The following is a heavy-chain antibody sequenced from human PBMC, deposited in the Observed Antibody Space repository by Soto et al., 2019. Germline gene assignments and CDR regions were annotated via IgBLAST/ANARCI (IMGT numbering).Heavy chain of an antibody. J-gene: IGHJ4*02. CDR2: INAGNGNI. Sequence: ASVKVSCKASGYSFTIYALHWVRQAPGQRLEWMGWINAGNGNILYSQKFQGRVTVSRDTSASTVYMELSSLSSEDTAVYYCARGLRKEQFDYWGQGTLVTVAS. V-gene: IGHV1-3*01. D-gene: IGHD4-17*01. CDR1: GYSFTIYA. CDR3: ARGLRKEQFDY.